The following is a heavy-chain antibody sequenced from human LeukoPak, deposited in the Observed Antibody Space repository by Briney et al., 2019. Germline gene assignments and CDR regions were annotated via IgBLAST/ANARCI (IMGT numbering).Heavy chain of an antibody. CDR3: ARRSAGSGYQYYFDY. V-gene: IGHV4-59*08. J-gene: IGHJ4*02. CDR1: GGSISSYY. Sequence: PSETLSLTCTVSGGSISSYYWSWLRQPPGKGLEWIGYIYYSGSTNYNPSLKSRVTISVDTSKNQFSLKLSSVTAADTAVYYCARRSAGSGYQYYFDYWGQGTLVTVSS. D-gene: IGHD3-3*01. CDR2: IYYSGST.